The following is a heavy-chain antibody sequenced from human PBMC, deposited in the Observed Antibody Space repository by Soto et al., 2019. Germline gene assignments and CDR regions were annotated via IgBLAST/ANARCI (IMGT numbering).Heavy chain of an antibody. J-gene: IGHJ4*02. CDR2: IIPLFGTA. D-gene: IGHD3-22*01. CDR1: GGTFSTHI. V-gene: IGHV1-69*13. Sequence: SVKVSCKASGGTFSTHIINWVRQAPGQGLEWMGGIIPLFGTASYAQKFRDRVSITADGSTYTAYMELSGLRSEDTAVYYCARSDSSGYYLPFWGQGTLVTVSS. CDR3: ARSDSSGYYLPF.